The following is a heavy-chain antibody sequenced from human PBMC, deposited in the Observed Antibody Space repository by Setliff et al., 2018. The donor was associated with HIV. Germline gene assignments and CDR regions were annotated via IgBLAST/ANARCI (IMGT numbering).Heavy chain of an antibody. J-gene: IGHJ1*01. CDR1: GYSFTNYW. CDR2: IWSDDSDT. Sequence: GESLKISCKGSGYSFTNYWVGWVRQMPGNGLEWMGLIWSDDSDTIYSPSFQGQVTLTMDMFETTAYMEVRSLRSDDTAVYFCTRDSDDSGYTEPHGDFRHWGQGTLVTVSS. D-gene: IGHD3-22*01. CDR3: TRDSDDSGYTEPHGDFRH. V-gene: IGHV5-51*01.